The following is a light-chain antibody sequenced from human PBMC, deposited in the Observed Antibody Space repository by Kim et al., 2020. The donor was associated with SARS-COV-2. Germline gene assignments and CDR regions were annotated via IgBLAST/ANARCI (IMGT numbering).Light chain of an antibody. J-gene: IGKJ4*01. CDR3: QQRINWPLT. Sequence: EIVLTQSPATLSLSPGERATLSCRASQSVSSYLAWYQHKPGQAPRLLIYDASNRATGIPARFSGSGSGTDFTLTINSLEPEDFAVYYCQQRINWPLTFGGGTKVDIK. V-gene: IGKV3-11*01. CDR1: QSVSSY. CDR2: DAS.